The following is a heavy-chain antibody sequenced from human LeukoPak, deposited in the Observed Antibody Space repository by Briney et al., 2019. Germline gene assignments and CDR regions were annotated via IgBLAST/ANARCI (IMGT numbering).Heavy chain of an antibody. J-gene: IGHJ4*02. V-gene: IGHV3-23*01. D-gene: IGHD3-3*01. Sequence: GGSLRLSCAASGFTFSSYAMSWVRQAPGKGLEWVSAISGSGGSTYYADSVKGRFTISRDNSKNTLYLQMNSLRAEDTAVYYCAREYYYDFWSGYQYYFDYWGQGTLVTVSS. CDR1: GFTFSSYA. CDR3: AREYYYDFWSGYQYYFDY. CDR2: ISGSGGST.